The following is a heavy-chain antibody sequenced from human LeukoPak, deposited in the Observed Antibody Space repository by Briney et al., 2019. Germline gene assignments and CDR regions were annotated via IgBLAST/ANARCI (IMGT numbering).Heavy chain of an antibody. D-gene: IGHD6-13*01. Sequence: PGGSLRLSCAASGFTFSNYNMNWVRQAPGKGLEWVSYISSRGSYTYYADSVKGRFTISRDNAKDSLYLQMNSLRDEDTAVYYCARDHSSSWTFDYWGQGTLVTVSS. J-gene: IGHJ4*02. CDR2: ISSRGSYT. CDR1: GFTFSNYN. CDR3: ARDHSSSWTFDY. V-gene: IGHV3-21*01.